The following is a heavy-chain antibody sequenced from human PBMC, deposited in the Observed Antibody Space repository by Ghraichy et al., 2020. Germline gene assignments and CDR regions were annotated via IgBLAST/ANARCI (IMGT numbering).Heavy chain of an antibody. V-gene: IGHV3-74*01. CDR3: VRDLAGRWGY. CDR2: VDTSGSTT. Sequence: GESLRLSCAASGFTFSSYWMHWVRQVPGKGLVWVSRVDTSGSTTNYADSVKGRFTISRDNAKNTLYLQMNSLRAEDTAVYYCVRDLAGRWGYWGQGTLVTVSS. CDR1: GFTFSSYW. D-gene: IGHD6-19*01. J-gene: IGHJ4*02.